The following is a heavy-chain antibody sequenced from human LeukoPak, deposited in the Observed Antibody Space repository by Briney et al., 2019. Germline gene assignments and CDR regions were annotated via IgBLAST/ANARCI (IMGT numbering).Heavy chain of an antibody. CDR1: GGSISSSSYY. J-gene: IGHJ3*02. Sequence: SETLSLTCTVSGGSISSSSYYWGWIRQPPGKGLEWIGSIYYSGSTYYNPSLKSRVTISVDTSKNQFSLKLSSVTAADTAVYYCARGAIVVVPAAVNDAFDIWGQGTMATVSS. V-gene: IGHV4-39*07. D-gene: IGHD2-2*01. CDR3: ARGAIVVVPAAVNDAFDI. CDR2: IYYSGST.